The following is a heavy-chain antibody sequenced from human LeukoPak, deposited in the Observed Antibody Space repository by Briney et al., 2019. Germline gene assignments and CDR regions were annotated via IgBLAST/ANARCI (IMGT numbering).Heavy chain of an antibody. D-gene: IGHD2-15*01. J-gene: IGHJ4*02. CDR3: WDGYCSGGSRLPELDY. Sequence: NPGGSLRLSCAAAGFTFSSYSMNWVRQAPGKGLGWVSSISSSSSYIYYADSVKGRFTISRDNAKNSLYLQMDSLRAEDTAVLYWWDGYCSGGSRLPELDYWGQGTLVTVSP. CDR2: ISSSSSYI. V-gene: IGHV3-21*01. CDR1: GFTFSSYS.